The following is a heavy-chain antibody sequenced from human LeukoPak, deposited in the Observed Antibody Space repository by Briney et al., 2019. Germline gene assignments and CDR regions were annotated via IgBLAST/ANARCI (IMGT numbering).Heavy chain of an antibody. CDR1: GGSISSGSYY. Sequence: SETLSLTCTVSGGSISSGSYYWRWIRQPAGKGLEWIGRIYTSGSTNYNPSLKSRVTISVDTSKNQFSLKLSSVTAADTAVYYCARERRIRGVRVDYWGQGTLVTVSS. CDR2: IYTSGST. J-gene: IGHJ4*02. CDR3: ARERRIRGVRVDY. D-gene: IGHD3-10*01. V-gene: IGHV4-61*02.